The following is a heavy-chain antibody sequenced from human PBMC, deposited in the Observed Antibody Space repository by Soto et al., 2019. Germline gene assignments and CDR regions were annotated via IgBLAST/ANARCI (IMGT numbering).Heavy chain of an antibody. J-gene: IGHJ4*02. V-gene: IGHV1-69*01. D-gene: IGHD3-22*01. CDR2: IIPIFGTA. Sequence: QVQLVQSGAEVKKPGSSVKVSCMASGGTFSSYAISWVRQAPGQGLEWMGGIIPIFGTANYAQKFQGRVTITADESTSTAYMELSSLRSEDTAVYYCASLYYYDSSGYYSPGYFDYWGQGTLVTVSS. CDR3: ASLYYYDSSGYYSPGYFDY. CDR1: GGTFSSYA.